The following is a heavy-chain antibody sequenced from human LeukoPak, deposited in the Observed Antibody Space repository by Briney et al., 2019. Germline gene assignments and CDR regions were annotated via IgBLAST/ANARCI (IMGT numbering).Heavy chain of an antibody. CDR3: ARGPVGYYYYYHMDV. V-gene: IGHV4-59*01. Sequence: SETLSLTCTVSGGSISSYYWSWIRQPPGKGLEWIGYIYYSGSTNYNPSLKGRISISVDTSKNQFSLKLSSVTAADTAAYYCARGPVGYYYYYHMDVWGKGTTVTISS. CDR1: GGSISSYY. J-gene: IGHJ6*03. CDR2: IYYSGST. D-gene: IGHD3-10*01.